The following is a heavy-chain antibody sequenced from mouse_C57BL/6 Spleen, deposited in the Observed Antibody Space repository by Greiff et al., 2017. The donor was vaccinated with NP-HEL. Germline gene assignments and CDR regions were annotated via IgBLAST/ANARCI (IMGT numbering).Heavy chain of an antibody. CDR1: GYTFTSYW. D-gene: IGHD1-1*01. J-gene: IGHJ4*01. Sequence: QVQLQQPGAELVKPGASVKLSCKASGYTFTSYWMQWVKQRPGKGLEWIGEIDPSDSYTNYNQKFKGKATLTVDTSSSTAYMQLSSLRSEDSAVYYCARWAYGSSYGAMDYWGQGTSVTVSS. CDR3: ARWAYGSSYGAMDY. V-gene: IGHV1-50*01. CDR2: IDPSDSYT.